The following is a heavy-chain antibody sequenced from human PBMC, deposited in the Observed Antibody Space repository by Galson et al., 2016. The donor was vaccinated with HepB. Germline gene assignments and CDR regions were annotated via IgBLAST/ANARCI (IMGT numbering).Heavy chain of an antibody. J-gene: IGHJ4*02. V-gene: IGHV3-15*01. Sequence: SLRLSCAASGFTFSNAWMSWVRQAPGKGLERVGRVKSKIDGGTTDYAAPVKGRFTISRDDSKNTLYLQMNSLKTEDTAVYYCTTVGGANENYDFWSGYFHYFDYWAREPWSPSPQ. CDR3: TTVGGANENYDFWSGYFHYFDY. D-gene: IGHD3-3*01. CDR1: GFTFSNAW. CDR2: VKSKIDGGTT.